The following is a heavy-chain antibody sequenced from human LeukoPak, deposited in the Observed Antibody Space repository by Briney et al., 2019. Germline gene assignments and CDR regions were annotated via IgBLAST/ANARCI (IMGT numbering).Heavy chain of an antibody. V-gene: IGHV3-7*01. Sequence: PGGSLTLSCAASGFTFSSYWMSCVRQAPGKGLEWVANIKQDGSEKYYVDSVKGRFTISRDNAKNSLYLQMNSLRAEDTVVYYCARDRRGYSYGLSEDYWGQGTLVTVSS. D-gene: IGHD5-18*01. CDR1: GFTFSSYW. CDR2: IKQDGSEK. CDR3: ARDRRGYSYGLSEDY. J-gene: IGHJ4*02.